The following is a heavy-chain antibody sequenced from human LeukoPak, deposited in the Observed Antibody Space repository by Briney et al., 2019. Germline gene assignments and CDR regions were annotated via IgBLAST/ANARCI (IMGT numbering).Heavy chain of an antibody. V-gene: IGHV1-2*02. J-gene: IGHJ5*02. CDR2: INPNSGGT. Sequence: ASVKVSCKASGYTFSGYYMHWVRQAPGQGLEWMGCINPNSGGTNYAQKIQGRVTMTRDTSISTAYMELSRLRSDDTAVYYCARDGSYYGSGSSWNWFDPWGQGTLVTVSS. CDR1: GYTFSGYY. D-gene: IGHD3-10*01. CDR3: ARDGSYYGSGSSWNWFDP.